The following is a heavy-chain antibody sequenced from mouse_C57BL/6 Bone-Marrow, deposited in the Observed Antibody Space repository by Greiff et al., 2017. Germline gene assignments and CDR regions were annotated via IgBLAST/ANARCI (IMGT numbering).Heavy chain of an antibody. J-gene: IGHJ2*01. CDR2: ISSGGSYT. V-gene: IGHV5-6*02. CDR1: GFTFSSYG. Sequence: EVKLEESGGDLVKPGGSLKLSCAASGFTFSSYGMSWVRQTPDKRLEWVATISSGGSYTYYPDSVKGRFTISRDNAKNTLYLQMSSLKSEDTAMYYCARQRFITTVGDYWGQGTTLTVSS. D-gene: IGHD1-1*01. CDR3: ARQRFITTVGDY.